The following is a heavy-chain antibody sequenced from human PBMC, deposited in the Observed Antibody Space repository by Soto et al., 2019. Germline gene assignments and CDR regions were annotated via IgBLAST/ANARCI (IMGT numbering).Heavy chain of an antibody. V-gene: IGHV1-69*12. D-gene: IGHD5-18*01. CDR2: IIPIFGTA. CDR1: GGTFSSYA. Sequence: QVQLVQSGAEVKKPGSSVKVSCKASGGTFSSYAISWVRQAPGQGLEWMGGIIPIFGTANYAQKFQGRVTIPADESTSTAYMELSSLRAEETAVYYCARETEDTAMVETYYYGMDVWGQGTTVTVSS. J-gene: IGHJ6*02. CDR3: ARETEDTAMVETYYYGMDV.